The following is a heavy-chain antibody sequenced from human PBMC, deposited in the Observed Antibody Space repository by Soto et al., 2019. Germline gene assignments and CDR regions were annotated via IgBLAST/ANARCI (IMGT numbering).Heavy chain of an antibody. V-gene: IGHV3-23*01. CDR1: GFSFGSYD. Sequence: PGESLRLSCAASGFSFGSYDLSWVRQAPGKGLEWLSTISCSAGKTFYADSGKGRFSISRDTCQSTLYLQMNSLRADDTAMYYCARWSYLDYWGQGTRVTVSS. CDR2: ISCSAGKT. D-gene: IGHD3-3*01. J-gene: IGHJ4*02. CDR3: ARWSYLDY.